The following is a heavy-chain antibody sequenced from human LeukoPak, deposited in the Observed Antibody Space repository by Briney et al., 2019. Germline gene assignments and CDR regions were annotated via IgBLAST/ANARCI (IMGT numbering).Heavy chain of an antibody. J-gene: IGHJ5*02. CDR3: ARPLGYCSDSRCPQSWFDP. V-gene: IGHV4-34*01. CDR2: INHSGRT. CDR1: GGSFSGYY. D-gene: IGHD2-15*01. Sequence: SSETLSLTCAVSGGSFSGYYWTWIRQPPGKGLEWIGEINHSGRTNYNPSLKSRVIMSVDTSKNQFSLKLSSVTAADTAVYYCARPLGYCSDSRCPQSWFDPWGQGTLVTVSS.